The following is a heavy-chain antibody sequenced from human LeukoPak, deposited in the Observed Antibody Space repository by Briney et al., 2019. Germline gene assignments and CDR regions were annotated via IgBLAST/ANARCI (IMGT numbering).Heavy chain of an antibody. CDR1: GFTVSSNY. CDR3: ARGGSYLSAFDI. V-gene: IGHV3-53*01. D-gene: IGHD1-26*01. J-gene: IGHJ3*02. CDR2: IYSGGST. Sequence: GGSLRLSCAASGFTVSSNYMSWVRQAPGKGLEWISIIYSGGSTFYADSVKGRFTISRDNSKNTLYLQMNSLRAEDTAVYYCARGGSYLSAFDIWGQGTMVTVSS.